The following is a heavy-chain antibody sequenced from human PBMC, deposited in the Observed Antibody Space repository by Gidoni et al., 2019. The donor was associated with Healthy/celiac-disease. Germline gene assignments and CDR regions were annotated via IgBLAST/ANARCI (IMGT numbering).Heavy chain of an antibody. CDR1: GGSFSGYY. CDR3: ARGDFWSGRNWFDP. J-gene: IGHJ5*02. D-gene: IGHD3-3*01. V-gene: IGHV4-34*01. Sequence: QVQLQQWGAGPLKPSETLSLTCAVYGGSFSGYYWSWIRQPPGKGLEWIGEINHSGSTNYNPSLKSRVTISVDTSKNQFSLKLSSVTAADTAVYYCARGDFWSGRNWFDPWGQGTLVTVSS. CDR2: INHSGST.